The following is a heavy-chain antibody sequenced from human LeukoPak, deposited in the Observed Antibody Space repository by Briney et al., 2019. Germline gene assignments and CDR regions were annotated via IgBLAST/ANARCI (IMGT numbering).Heavy chain of an antibody. V-gene: IGHV3-9*01. CDR3: AKDLERFGELLSAVFGY. Sequence: PGGSLRLSCAPSGFTFDYYAMHWALQAPGKGLECGSGISWNSGSIGYADSVKGRFTISRDNAKNSLYPQMNSLRAEDTALYYCAKDLERFGELLSAVFGYWGQGTLVTVSS. CDR1: GFTFDYYA. D-gene: IGHD3-10*01. J-gene: IGHJ4*02. CDR2: ISWNSGSI.